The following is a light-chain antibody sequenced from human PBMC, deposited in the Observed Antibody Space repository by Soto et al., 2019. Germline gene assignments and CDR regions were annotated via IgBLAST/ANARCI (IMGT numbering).Light chain of an antibody. CDR2: EVN. Sequence: QSALTQPPSASGSPGQSVTICCTGTSSDVGGYNYVSWYQQHPGKVPKLMIYEVNKRPSGVPDRFSGSKSGNTASLTVSGLQAEDEADYYCNSYAGSNNLVFGGGTKLTVL. CDR1: SSDVGGYNY. J-gene: IGLJ2*01. V-gene: IGLV2-8*01. CDR3: NSYAGSNNLV.